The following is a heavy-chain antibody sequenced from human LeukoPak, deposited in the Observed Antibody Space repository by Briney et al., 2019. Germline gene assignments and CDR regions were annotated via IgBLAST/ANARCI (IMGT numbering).Heavy chain of an antibody. CDR2: INHNGGRT. V-gene: IGHV3-23*01. CDR3: AKADRVASAATLDY. D-gene: IGHD2-15*01. Sequence: GGSLRLSCSASGLTVTNAWMNWVRQAPGKGLEWVSTINHNGGRTYYADSLEGRFAISRDNSKNTLFPQMNSLRAEDTAVYYCAKADRVASAATLDYWGQGTLVTVSS. J-gene: IGHJ4*02. CDR1: GLTVTNAW.